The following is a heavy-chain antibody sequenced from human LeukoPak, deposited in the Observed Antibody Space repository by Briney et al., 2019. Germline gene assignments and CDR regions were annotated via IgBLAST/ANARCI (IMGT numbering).Heavy chain of an antibody. CDR1: GGSISNYY. CDR3: AREPRGYSSGWFFGS. V-gene: IGHV4-59*01. CDR2: IYYTGST. J-gene: IGHJ4*02. D-gene: IGHD6-19*01. Sequence: SETLSLTCSVTGGSISNYYWSWIRQPPGKGLEWIGYIYYTGSTNYNPSLKSRVTMSVDMSKNQFSLKLNSGTAADTAVYYCAREPRGYSSGWFFGSWGQGTLVTVSS.